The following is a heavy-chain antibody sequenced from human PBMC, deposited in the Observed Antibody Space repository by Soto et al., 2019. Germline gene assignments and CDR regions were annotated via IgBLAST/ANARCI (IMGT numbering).Heavy chain of an antibody. CDR1: GGPFISYY. CDR2: IYYTGST. Sequence: SETLSLTCTVSGGPFISYYWSWIRQPPGKGLEWIGYIYYTGSTNYNPSLKSRVTISVDTSKNEFSFSLKLISVTAADTAVYYCARGGENYFSGMDVWGQGTTVTVS. J-gene: IGHJ6*02. V-gene: IGHV4-59*01. CDR3: ARGGENYFSGMDV. D-gene: IGHD3-10*01.